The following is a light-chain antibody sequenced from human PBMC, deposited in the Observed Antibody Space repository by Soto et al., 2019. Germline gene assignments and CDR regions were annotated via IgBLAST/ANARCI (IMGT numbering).Light chain of an antibody. Sequence: QSALTQPASVSGSPGQSITISCTGTSSDVGAYIFVSWYQQHPGKAPKLMIYDIINRPSGVSNRFSGSKSGNTASLTISGLQAEDEADYSCVSFTTSRSYVFGTGPKVTVL. V-gene: IGLV2-14*03. CDR1: SSDVGAYIF. J-gene: IGLJ1*01. CDR2: DII. CDR3: VSFTTSRSYV.